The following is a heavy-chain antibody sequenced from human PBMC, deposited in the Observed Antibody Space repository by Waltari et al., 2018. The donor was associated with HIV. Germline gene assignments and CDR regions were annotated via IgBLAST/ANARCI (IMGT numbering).Heavy chain of an antibody. J-gene: IGHJ4*02. CDR3: AKDRWRVDYYFDY. V-gene: IGHV3-30*18. Sequence: QVQLVESGGGVVQPGRSLRLSCAASGFTFSSYGMPGVSPAPGKGLEWVAVISYDGSNKYYADSVKGRFTISRDNSKNTLYLQMNSLRAEDTAVYYCAKDRWRVDYYFDYWGQGTLVTVSS. D-gene: IGHD6-19*01. CDR2: ISYDGSNK. CDR1: GFTFSSYG.